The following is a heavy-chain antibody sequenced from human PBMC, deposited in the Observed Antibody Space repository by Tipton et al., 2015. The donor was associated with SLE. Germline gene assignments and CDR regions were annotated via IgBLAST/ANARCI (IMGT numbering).Heavy chain of an antibody. CDR1: GGSINNHY. Sequence: TLSLTCTVSGGSINNHYWSWIRQPPGKGLEWIGYIFQSGSIKYNPSLKTGVTISVDTPKSQFSLNLTSVTAADTAVYYCARAGWGMGAFDIWGQGTMVTVSS. J-gene: IGHJ3*02. CDR3: ARAGWGMGAFDI. CDR2: IFQSGSI. V-gene: IGHV4-59*11. D-gene: IGHD3-16*01.